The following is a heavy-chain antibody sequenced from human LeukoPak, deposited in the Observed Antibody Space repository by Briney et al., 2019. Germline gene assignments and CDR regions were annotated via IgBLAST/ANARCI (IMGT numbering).Heavy chain of an antibody. CDR1: GYSFVGYG. Sequence: ASVKVSCKASGYSFVGYGITWVRQAPGQGLEWMGWFNPENGNTNYAQKVQGRVTMTADTSTSTSYMELRSLRSDDTAVYYCARDPYYDFWSGYVNWFDLWGQGTLVTVSS. V-gene: IGHV1-18*01. D-gene: IGHD3-3*01. CDR3: ARDPYYDFWSGYVNWFDL. J-gene: IGHJ5*02. CDR2: FNPENGNT.